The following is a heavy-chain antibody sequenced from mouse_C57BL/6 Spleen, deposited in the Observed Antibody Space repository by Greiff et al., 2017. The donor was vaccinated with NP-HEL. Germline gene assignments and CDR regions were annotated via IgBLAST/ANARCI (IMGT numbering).Heavy chain of an antibody. CDR1: GYTFTSYW. Sequence: VQLQQPGAELVKPGASVKLSCKASGYTFTSYWMQWVKQRPGQGLEWIGEIDPSDSYTNYNQKFKGKATLTVDTSSSTAYMQLSRLTSVDSAVYYCARAYDGYPDYWGQGTTLTVSS. CDR3: ARAYDGYPDY. D-gene: IGHD2-3*01. J-gene: IGHJ2*01. V-gene: IGHV1-50*01. CDR2: IDPSDSYT.